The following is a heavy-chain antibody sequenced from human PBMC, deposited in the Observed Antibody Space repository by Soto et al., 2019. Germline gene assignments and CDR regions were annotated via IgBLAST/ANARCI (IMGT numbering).Heavy chain of an antibody. V-gene: IGHV4-61*01. CDR1: GASVSSASYY. D-gene: IGHD3-10*01. J-gene: IGHJ5*02. Sequence: SETLSLTCTVSGASVSSASYYWSWIRQPPGKGLEWIGYIYYRGRTDYNPSLKSRVTISLDTSNNQFSLKLRSVTAADTAVYYCARDRGSGSNNIWFDPWGQGTLVTVSS. CDR3: ARDRGSGSNNIWFDP. CDR2: IYYRGRT.